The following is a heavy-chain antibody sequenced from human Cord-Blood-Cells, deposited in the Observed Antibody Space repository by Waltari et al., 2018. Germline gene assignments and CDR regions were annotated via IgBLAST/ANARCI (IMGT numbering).Heavy chain of an antibody. CDR1: GFTFSSYA. CDR2: ISYDGSNK. D-gene: IGHD6-19*01. Sequence: QVQLVESGGGVVQPGRSLRLSWAASGFTFSSYAMHWVRRAPGKGLEWVAVISYDGSNKYYADSVKGRFTISRDNSKNTLYLQMNSLRAEDTAVYYCARDLLRAVAGTDYWGQGTLVTVSS. V-gene: IGHV3-30*04. J-gene: IGHJ4*02. CDR3: ARDLLRAVAGTDY.